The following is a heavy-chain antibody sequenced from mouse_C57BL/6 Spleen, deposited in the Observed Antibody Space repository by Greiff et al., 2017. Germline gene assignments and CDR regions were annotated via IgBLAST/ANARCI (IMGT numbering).Heavy chain of an antibody. CDR2: ISGGGGNT. CDR3: ARQNWDDWYFDV. J-gene: IGHJ1*03. V-gene: IGHV5-9*01. CDR1: GFTFSSYT. Sequence: EVMLVESGGGLVKPVGSLKLSCAASGFTFSSYTMSWVRQTPEKRLEWVATISGGGGNTYYPDSVKGRFTISRDNAKNTLYLQMSSLRSEDTALYYCARQNWDDWYFDVWGTGTTVTVSS. D-gene: IGHD4-1*01.